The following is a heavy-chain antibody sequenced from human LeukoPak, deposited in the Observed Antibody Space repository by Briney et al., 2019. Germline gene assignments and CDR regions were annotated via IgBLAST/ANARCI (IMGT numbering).Heavy chain of an antibody. CDR2: ISSSSSYI. J-gene: IGHJ4*02. V-gene: IGHV3-21*01. Sequence: SGGSLRLSCAASGFTFSSYSMNWVRQAPGKGLEWVSSISSSSSYIYYADSVKGRFTISRDNAKNSLYLQMNSLRAEDTAVCYCARAAAGPFDYWGQGTLVTVSS. CDR3: ARAAAGPFDY. D-gene: IGHD6-13*01. CDR1: GFTFSSYS.